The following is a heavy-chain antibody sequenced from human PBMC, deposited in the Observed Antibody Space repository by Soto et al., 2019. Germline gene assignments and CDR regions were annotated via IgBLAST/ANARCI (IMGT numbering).Heavy chain of an antibody. Sequence: ASVKVSCKASGYTLTSYYMHWVRQAPGQGLEWMGIINPSGGSTSYAQKFQGRVTMTRDTSTSTVYMEVSSLRSEDTAVYYCASVGYYGSGSHTNALAYWGQGPLVTVSS. CDR1: GYTLTSYY. CDR2: INPSGGST. V-gene: IGHV1-46*01. CDR3: ASVGYYGSGSHTNALAY. D-gene: IGHD3-10*01. J-gene: IGHJ4*02.